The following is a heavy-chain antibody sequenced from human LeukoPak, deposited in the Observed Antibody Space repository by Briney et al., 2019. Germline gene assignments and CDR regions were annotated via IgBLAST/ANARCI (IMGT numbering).Heavy chain of an antibody. D-gene: IGHD4-17*01. CDR1: GFTFSSYS. CDR3: ARVYGDYATDYYYMDV. Sequence: GGSLSLSCAASGFTFSSYSMNWVRQAPGKGLEWVSSISSSSSYIYYADSVKGRFTISRDNAKNSLYLQMNSLRAEDTAVYYCARVYGDYATDYYYMDVWGKGTTVTISS. J-gene: IGHJ6*03. CDR2: ISSSSSYI. V-gene: IGHV3-21*01.